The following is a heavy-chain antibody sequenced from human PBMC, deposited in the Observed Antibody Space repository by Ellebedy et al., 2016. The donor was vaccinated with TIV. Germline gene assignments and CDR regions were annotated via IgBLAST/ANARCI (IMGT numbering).Heavy chain of an antibody. V-gene: IGHV3-23*01. J-gene: IGHJ4*02. D-gene: IGHD3-10*01. Sequence: GESLKISXAASGFTFSNYAMGWVRHVPGRGPEWVSTITANALTTWYADSVKGRFTISRDNAENSLYLQMNSLRDDDTAVYYCARDGNHYGSGGLDYWGQGTLVTVSS. CDR3: ARDGNHYGSGGLDY. CDR1: GFTFSNYA. CDR2: ITANALTT.